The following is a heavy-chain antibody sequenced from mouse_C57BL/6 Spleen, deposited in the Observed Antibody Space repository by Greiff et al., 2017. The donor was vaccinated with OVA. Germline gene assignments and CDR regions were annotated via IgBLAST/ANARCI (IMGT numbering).Heavy chain of an antibody. CDR2: IDPADSYT. CDR1: GYTFTSYW. V-gene: IGHV1-69*01. CDR3: ARGYYGSSSYWYVDV. D-gene: IGHD1-1*01. J-gene: IGHJ1*03. Sequence: VQLQQPGAELVMPGASVKLSCKASGYTFTSYWMHWVKQRPGQGLEWIGEIDPADSYTNYNQKFKGKSTLTVAKSSSTAYMQLSSLTSEDSAVYYCARGYYGSSSYWYVDVWGTGTTVTVSS.